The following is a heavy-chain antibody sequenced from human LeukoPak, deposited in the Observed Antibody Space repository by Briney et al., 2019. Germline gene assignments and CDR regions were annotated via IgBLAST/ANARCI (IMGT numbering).Heavy chain of an antibody. D-gene: IGHD6-19*01. CDR1: GGSISSSTYY. V-gene: IGHV4-39*02. J-gene: IGHJ4*02. Sequence: TSETLSLTCTVSGGSISSSTYYWAWIRQPPGKGLEWIGYIYYSGSSYYNPSLKSRVTISVDSSQNHFYLKLSSVTAADTATYYCATPGRIAVAGQFDYWGQGTLVAVSS. CDR3: ATPGRIAVAGQFDY. CDR2: IYYSGSS.